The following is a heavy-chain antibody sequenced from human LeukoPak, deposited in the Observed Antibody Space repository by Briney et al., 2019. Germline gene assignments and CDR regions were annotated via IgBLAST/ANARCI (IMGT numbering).Heavy chain of an antibody. D-gene: IGHD3-10*01. CDR2: ISYSGST. CDR3: RLGRGYFEY. V-gene: IGHV4-59*01. CDR1: AASISSYY. Sequence: PSETLSLTCTVSAASISSYYWSWIRQPPRKGLEWIGYISYSGSTNYNPSLKSRVTMSVDTSKNHFSLKLSSVTSADTAVYYCRLGRGYFEYWGQGALVTVSS. J-gene: IGHJ4*02.